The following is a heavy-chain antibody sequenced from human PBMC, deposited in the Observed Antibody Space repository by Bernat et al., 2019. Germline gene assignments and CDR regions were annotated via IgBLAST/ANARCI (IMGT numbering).Heavy chain of an antibody. V-gene: IGHV3-33*08. CDR2: IWYDGSNK. CDR1: GFTFSSYA. CDR3: ARDSGTGGVVDY. Sequence: QVQLVESGGGVVQPGRSLRLSCAASGFTFSSYAMHWVRQAPGKGLEWVAVIWYDGSNKYYADSVKGRFTISRDNSKNTLYLQMNSLRAEDTAVYYCARDSGTGGVVDYWGQGTLVTVSS. D-gene: IGHD2-8*02. J-gene: IGHJ4*02.